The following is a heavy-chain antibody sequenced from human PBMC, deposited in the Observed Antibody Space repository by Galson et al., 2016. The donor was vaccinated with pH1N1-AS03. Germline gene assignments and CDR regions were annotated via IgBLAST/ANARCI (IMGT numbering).Heavy chain of an antibody. CDR3: ARHETFGVDAIYAFDI. CDR2: VYYSGTT. J-gene: IGHJ3*02. Sequence: SETLSLTCTVSGDSISGNNYYWVWIRQPPGQALEWIGSVYYSGTTYYNPSLKSRVTISVDTSTNQFSLDLNSVTVADTSVYYCARHETFGVDAIYAFDIWGQGTMVTVSS. V-gene: IGHV4-39*01. D-gene: IGHD3-3*01. CDR1: GDSISGNNYY.